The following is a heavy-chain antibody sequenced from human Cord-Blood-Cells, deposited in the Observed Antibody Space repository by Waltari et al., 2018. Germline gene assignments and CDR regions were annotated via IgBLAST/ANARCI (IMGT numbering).Heavy chain of an antibody. CDR1: GGSISSYY. D-gene: IGHD6-13*01. CDR2: IYYSGST. Sequence: QVQLQESGPGLVKPSETLSLTCTVSGGSISSYYWSWIRQPPGKGLEWIGYIYYSGSTNHNPSLKSRVNISVNTSKNQFSLKLSSVTAADTAVYYCARLPLYSSSWYYFDYWGQGTLVTVSS. V-gene: IGHV4-59*08. CDR3: ARLPLYSSSWYYFDY. J-gene: IGHJ4*02.